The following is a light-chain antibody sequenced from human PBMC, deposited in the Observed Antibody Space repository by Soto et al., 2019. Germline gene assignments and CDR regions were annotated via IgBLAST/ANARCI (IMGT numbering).Light chain of an antibody. CDR1: QSVNTN. CDR3: QQFNDWPRT. Sequence: EIVMTQSPATLSVSPGERATLSCRASQSVNTNVAWYQQEPGQAPRLLMYGASTRATGIPARFSGSGSGTEFTLTISSLQSEDFAFYYCQQFNDWPRTFGQGTKVDIK. CDR2: GAS. J-gene: IGKJ1*01. V-gene: IGKV3-15*01.